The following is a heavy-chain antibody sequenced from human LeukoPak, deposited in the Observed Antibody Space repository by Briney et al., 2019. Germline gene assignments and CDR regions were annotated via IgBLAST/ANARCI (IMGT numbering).Heavy chain of an antibody. J-gene: IGHJ3*02. CDR1: GFTFSSYA. V-gene: IGHV3-7*01. CDR3: ARGYTSPWDRAFDI. Sequence: PGGSLRLSCAASGFTFSSYAMHWVRQAPGKGLEWVANIKQDGSEKYYVDSVKGRFTISRDNAKNSLYLQMNSLRAEDTAVYYCARGYTSPWDRAFDIWGQGTMVTVSS. CDR2: IKQDGSEK. D-gene: IGHD6-19*01.